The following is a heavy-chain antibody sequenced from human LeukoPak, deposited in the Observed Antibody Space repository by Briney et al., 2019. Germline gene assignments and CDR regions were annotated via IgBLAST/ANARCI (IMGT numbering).Heavy chain of an antibody. CDR2: ISYDGSNK. D-gene: IGHD4-17*01. CDR3: ARDVSYGDSRLDY. Sequence: LSLTCTVSGGSISSSSYYWGWIRQPPGKGLEWVAVISYDGSNKYYADSVKGRFTISRDNSKNTLYLQMNSLRAEDTAVYYCARDVSYGDSRLDYWGQGTLVTVSS. CDR1: GGSISSSS. V-gene: IGHV3-30-3*01. J-gene: IGHJ4*02.